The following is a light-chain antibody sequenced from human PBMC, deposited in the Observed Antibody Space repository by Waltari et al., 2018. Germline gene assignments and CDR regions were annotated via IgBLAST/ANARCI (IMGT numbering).Light chain of an antibody. CDR1: QSVGNNY. CDR2: GAS. V-gene: IGKV3-20*01. Sequence: EIVLTQTPGTLSLSPGEGATLSCRASQSVGNNYLAWYQQKPGQAPRLLIYGASFRATGSPDRFSGSGAGTDFTLTISRLEPEDFAVYYCQQYGTSQWTFGQGTKVEIK. J-gene: IGKJ1*01. CDR3: QQYGTSQWT.